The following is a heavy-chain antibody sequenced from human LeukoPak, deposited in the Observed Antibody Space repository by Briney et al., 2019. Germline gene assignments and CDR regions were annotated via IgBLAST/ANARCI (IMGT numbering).Heavy chain of an antibody. J-gene: IGHJ5*02. D-gene: IGHD1-26*01. CDR2: ISPGDTT. CDR1: GFTFSSHA. V-gene: IGHV3-23*01. CDR3: AKPGGGTYFTHSCFDP. Sequence: GGSLRLSCVASGFTFSSHAMGWVRQASGKGLEWVASISPGDTTYYADSVKGRFTVSRDNSKNTLSLQMNSLRAEDTAVYYCAKPGGGTYFTHSCFDPWGQGTLVTVSS.